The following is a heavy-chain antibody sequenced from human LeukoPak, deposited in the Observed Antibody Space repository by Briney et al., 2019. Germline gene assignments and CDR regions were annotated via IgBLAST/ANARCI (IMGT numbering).Heavy chain of an antibody. CDR3: ARESETSGWYDY. Sequence: GGSLRLSCATPGFIFGNYAIHWLRQAPGKGLEWVSLISGDGGSTFYADSVRGRFTISRDNTRKSLSLQMSSLRSEDTALYYCARESETSGWYDYWGEGTLVTVSS. D-gene: IGHD6-19*01. CDR2: ISGDGGST. V-gene: IGHV3-43*02. J-gene: IGHJ4*02. CDR1: GFIFGNYA.